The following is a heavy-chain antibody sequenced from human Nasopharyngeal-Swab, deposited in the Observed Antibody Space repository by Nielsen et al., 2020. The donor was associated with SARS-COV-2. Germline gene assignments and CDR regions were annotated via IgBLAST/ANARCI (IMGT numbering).Heavy chain of an antibody. CDR2: IYYSGST. CDR3: ARVGGYSYGYGTDY. Sequence: GSLRLSCTVSGCSVSSGSYYWSWIRQPPGKGLEWIGYIYYSGSTNYNPSLKSRVTISVDTSKNQFSLKLSSVTAADTAVYYCARVGGYSYGYGTDYWGQGTLVTVSS. D-gene: IGHD5-18*01. CDR1: GCSVSSGSYY. J-gene: IGHJ4*02. V-gene: IGHV4-61*01.